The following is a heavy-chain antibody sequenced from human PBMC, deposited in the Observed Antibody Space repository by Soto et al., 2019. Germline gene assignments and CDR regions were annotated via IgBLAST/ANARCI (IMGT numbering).Heavy chain of an antibody. CDR1: GFTFSSYG. J-gene: IGHJ4*02. CDR3: ASEAATGSSGFDY. V-gene: IGHV3-33*01. CDR2: IWYDGSNK. D-gene: IGHD1-1*01. Sequence: QVQLVESGGGVVQPGRSLRLSCAASGFTFSSYGMHWVRQAPGKGPEWVAVIWYDGSNKYYADSVKGRFTISRDNSKNTLYLQMNSLRAEDTAVYYCASEAATGSSGFDYWGQGTLVTVSS.